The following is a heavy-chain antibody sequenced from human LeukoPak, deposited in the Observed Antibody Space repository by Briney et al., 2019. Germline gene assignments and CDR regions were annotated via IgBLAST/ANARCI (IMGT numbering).Heavy chain of an antibody. Sequence: GGSLRLSCAASGFTFSSYAMSWVRQAPGKGLEWVSAISGSGGSTYYADSVKGRFTISRDNSKNTLYLQMNSLRAEDTAVYYCARVDRGYYDYYYGMDVWGQGTTVTVSS. CDR2: ISGSGGST. CDR1: GFTFSSYA. D-gene: IGHD3-3*01. V-gene: IGHV3-23*01. CDR3: ARVDRGYYDYYYGMDV. J-gene: IGHJ6*02.